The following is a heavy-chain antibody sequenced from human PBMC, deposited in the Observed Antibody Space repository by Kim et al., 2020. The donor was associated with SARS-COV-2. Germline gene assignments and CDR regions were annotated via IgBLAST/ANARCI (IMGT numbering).Heavy chain of an antibody. CDR1: GGSISSSSYY. CDR3: ARLIPSGLYFDY. CDR2: VYYNGYT. J-gene: IGHJ4*02. V-gene: IGHV4-39*01. Sequence: SETLSLTCTVSGGSISSSSYYWGWIRQSPGKGLEWIGSVYYNGYTYYNPSLKSRLIISVETSKNQFSLNLSSVTAADTTVYYCARLIPSGLYFDYRGQGTLDSLSP. D-gene: IGHD6-19*01.